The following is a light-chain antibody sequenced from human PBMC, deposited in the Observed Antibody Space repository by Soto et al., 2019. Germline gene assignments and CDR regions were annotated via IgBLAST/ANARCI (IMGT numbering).Light chain of an antibody. V-gene: IGKV3-11*01. Sequence: EIVSTQSPATLSLSPVERATLSCRSSQSVSSYLAWYQQKPGQAPRLLIYDASNRATGIPARFSGSGSGTDFTLTISSLEPEDFAVYYCQQRSNWPSITFGQGTRLEIK. CDR1: QSVSSY. CDR3: QQRSNWPSIT. J-gene: IGKJ5*01. CDR2: DAS.